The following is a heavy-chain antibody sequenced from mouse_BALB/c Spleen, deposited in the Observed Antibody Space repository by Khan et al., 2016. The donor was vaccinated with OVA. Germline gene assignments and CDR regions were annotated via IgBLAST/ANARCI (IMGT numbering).Heavy chain of an antibody. D-gene: IGHD2-1*01. J-gene: IGHJ3*01. V-gene: IGHV5-9-3*01. CDR3: TRSPYGNFAY. Sequence: EVELVESGGGLVRPGGSLKLSCATSGFTFSTYAMSWVRQIPEKRLEWVATISSDGDYTYYPDSVKGRFTIFRDNAKNTLYLQMSSLRSEDTAMYYCTRSPYGNFAYWGQGTLVTVSA. CDR1: GFTFSTYA. CDR2: ISSDGDYT.